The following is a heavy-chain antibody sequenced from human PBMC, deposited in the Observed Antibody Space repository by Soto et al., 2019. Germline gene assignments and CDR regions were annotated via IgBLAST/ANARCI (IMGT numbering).Heavy chain of an antibody. CDR1: GFTFSSYA. J-gene: IGHJ6*02. CDR2: ISGSGGST. CDR3: AKDESVFGIVVVPAAISGPLDV. D-gene: IGHD2-2*01. V-gene: IGHV3-23*01. Sequence: GGSLRLSCAASGFTFSSYAMSWARQAPGKGLEWVSAISGSGGSTYYADSVKGRFTISRDNSKNTLYLQMNSLRAEDTAVYYCAKDESVFGIVVVPAAISGPLDVWGQGTTVTVSS.